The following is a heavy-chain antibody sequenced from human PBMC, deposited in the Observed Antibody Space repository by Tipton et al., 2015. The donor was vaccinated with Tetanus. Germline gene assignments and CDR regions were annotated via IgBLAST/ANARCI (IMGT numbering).Heavy chain of an antibody. CDR1: GFSFTNHG. Sequence: AASGFSFTNHGMHWVRQAPGKGLEWVAIISFNGAYEYYAESGKGRFSISRDTSKNTGSLQMNSLRADDTAVYYCAKDLGYCTSTSCYGEPDYDYYYGMDVWGQGTTVTVAS. V-gene: IGHV3-30*18. D-gene: IGHD2-2*01. CDR3: AKDLGYCTSTSCYGEPDYDYYYGMDV. CDR2: ISFNGAYE. J-gene: IGHJ6*02.